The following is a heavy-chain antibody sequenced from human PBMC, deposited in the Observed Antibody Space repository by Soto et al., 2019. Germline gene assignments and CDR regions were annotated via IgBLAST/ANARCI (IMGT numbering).Heavy chain of an antibody. V-gene: IGHV3-23*01. CDR2: ISGSGGST. D-gene: IGHD3-22*01. Sequence: GSLRLACAASVFTCSSYAMSWVRQAPGKGLEWVSAISGSGGSTYYADSVKGRFTISRDNSKNTLYLQMNSLRAEDTAVYYCAKDLGPYDSSGDYWGQGTLVTVSS. CDR1: VFTCSSYA. CDR3: AKDLGPYDSSGDY. J-gene: IGHJ4*02.